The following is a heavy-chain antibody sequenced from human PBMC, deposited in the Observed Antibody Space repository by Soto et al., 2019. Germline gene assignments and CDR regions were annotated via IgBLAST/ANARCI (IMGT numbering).Heavy chain of an antibody. CDR1: GFTFSSYW. D-gene: IGHD3-3*01. Sequence: EVQVVESGGGLVQPGGSLRLSCAASGFTFSSYWMTWVRQAPGKGLEWVANIKQDGSEKYYVDSVKGRFTISRDNAKNSMYVQMNSLRAEDTAVYYCARGYGLHDYWGQGTLVTVSS. J-gene: IGHJ4*02. V-gene: IGHV3-7*01. CDR2: IKQDGSEK. CDR3: ARGYGLHDY.